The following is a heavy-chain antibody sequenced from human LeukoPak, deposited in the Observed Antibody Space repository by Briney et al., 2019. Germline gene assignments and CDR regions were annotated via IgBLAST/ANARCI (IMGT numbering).Heavy chain of an antibody. Sequence: GGSLRLSCAASGFTVSSKYMSWVRQAPGKGLEWVGRIKSKTDGGTADYAAPVKGRFTLSRDDSKNTLYLQMNSLKTEDTAVYYCTTEDLRNSCGPGTLVTVSS. CDR1: GFTVSSKY. CDR2: IKSKTDGGTA. D-gene: IGHD5-12*01. J-gene: IGHJ4*02. V-gene: IGHV3-15*01. CDR3: TTEDLRNS.